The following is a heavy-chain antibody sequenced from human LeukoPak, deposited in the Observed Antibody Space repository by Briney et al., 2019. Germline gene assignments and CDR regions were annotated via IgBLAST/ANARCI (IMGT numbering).Heavy chain of an antibody. CDR1: GFTLSSYG. CDR2: ISYDGTNQ. V-gene: IGHV3-30*18. Sequence: GGSPRLSCAASGFTLSSYGMHWVRQAPGKGLEWVAVISYDGTNQYYADSVKGRFTVSRDNSKNALYLQMNSLRAEDTAVYHCAKEDYDGSGSYLGYWGQGTLVTVSS. CDR3: AKEDYDGSGSYLGY. D-gene: IGHD3-10*01. J-gene: IGHJ4*02.